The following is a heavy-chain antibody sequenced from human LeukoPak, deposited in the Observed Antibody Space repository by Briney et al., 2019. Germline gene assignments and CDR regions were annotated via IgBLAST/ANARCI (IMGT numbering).Heavy chain of an antibody. J-gene: IGHJ4*02. CDR1: GGSISSNNW. D-gene: IGHD4-11*01. CDR3: ARVTQYWPHYYFDY. Sequence: SETLSLTCAVSGGSISSNNWWIWVRQSPEKGLEWIGEIHHDGSTNYNPSLKSRVTISMDKSKNQLSLRLNFVTAADTAVYFCARVTQYWPHYYFDYWGQGTLVTVSS. V-gene: IGHV4-4*02. CDR2: IHHDGST.